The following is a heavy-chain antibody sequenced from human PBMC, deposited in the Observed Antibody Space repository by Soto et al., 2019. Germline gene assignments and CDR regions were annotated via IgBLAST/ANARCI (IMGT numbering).Heavy chain of an antibody. CDR3: ARGPTYYYDSSGYYYQGANWFDP. CDR2: ISAYNGNT. J-gene: IGHJ5*02. Sequence: ASVTVACKASGYTFPSYGIIWVRQAPGQGLEWMGWISAYNGNTNYAQKLQGRVTMTTDTSTSTAYMELRSLRSDDTAVYYCARGPTYYYDSSGYYYQGANWFDPWGQGTLVTSPQ. V-gene: IGHV1-18*01. CDR1: GYTFPSYG. D-gene: IGHD3-22*01.